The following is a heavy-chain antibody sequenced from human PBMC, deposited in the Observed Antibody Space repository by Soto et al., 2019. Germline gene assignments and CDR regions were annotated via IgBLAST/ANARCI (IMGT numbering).Heavy chain of an antibody. J-gene: IGHJ5*02. CDR2: IYYSGST. V-gene: IGHV4-31*03. CDR3: ARGPYFGVVRIVKNWFDP. CDR1: GCSISSGGYY. D-gene: IGHD3-3*01. Sequence: SETLSLTCTVSGCSISSGGYYWSWIRQHPGKGLEWIGYIYYSGSTCYNPSLKSRVTISVDTSKNQFSLKLSSVTAADTAVYYCARGPYFGVVRIVKNWFDPWGQGTLVTVSS.